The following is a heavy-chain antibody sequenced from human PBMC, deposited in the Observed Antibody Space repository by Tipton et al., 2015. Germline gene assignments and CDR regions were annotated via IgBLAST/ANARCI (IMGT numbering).Heavy chain of an antibody. CDR3: ARGGAGYYYDSVGYLS. D-gene: IGHD3-22*01. CDR2: IFHSGST. V-gene: IGHV4-59*01. Sequence: TLSLTCTVSGDSISSYYWSWIRQPPGKGLEWIGYIFHSGSTSYNPSLRSRVFISIDTSKNQFSLKLNSVTAADTAVYYCARGGAGYYYDSVGYLSWGQGTLVTVSS. CDR1: GDSISSYY. J-gene: IGHJ5*02.